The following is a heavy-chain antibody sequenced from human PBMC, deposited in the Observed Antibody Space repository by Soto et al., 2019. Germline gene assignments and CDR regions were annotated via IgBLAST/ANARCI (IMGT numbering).Heavy chain of an antibody. J-gene: IGHJ4*02. V-gene: IGHV3-23*01. D-gene: IGHD3-9*01. CDR3: AKDQFGEDDILTGYQRLVDY. CDR1: GFTFSSYA. CDR2: ISGSGGST. Sequence: GGSLRLSCAASGFTFSSYAMSWVRQAPGKGLEWVSAISGSGGSTYYADSVKGRFTISRDNSKNTLYLQMNSLRAEDTAVYYCAKDQFGEDDILTGYQRLVDYWGQGTLVTVSS.